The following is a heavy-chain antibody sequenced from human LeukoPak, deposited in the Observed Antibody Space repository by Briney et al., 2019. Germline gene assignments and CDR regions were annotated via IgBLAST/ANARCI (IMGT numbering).Heavy chain of an antibody. CDR1: GLTISSYA. CDR3: AKANAYYYATSAYYFDY. J-gene: IGHJ4*02. Sequence: GGSLRLSCAASGLTISSYAMSWVRQAPGKGLEWVSAISGSGGRTNYADSVKGRFSISRDNSKNTLYLQMNSLRAEDTAVYYCAKANAYYYATSAYYFDYWGQGTLVTVSS. CDR2: ISGSGGRT. V-gene: IGHV3-23*01. D-gene: IGHD3-22*01.